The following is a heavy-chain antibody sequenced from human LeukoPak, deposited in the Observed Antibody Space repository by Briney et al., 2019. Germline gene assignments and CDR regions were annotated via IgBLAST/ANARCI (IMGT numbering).Heavy chain of an antibody. CDR3: ANTHCDSSPIVWNF. CDR1: GFSFSSYA. Sequence: GGSLRLSCAASGFSFSSYAMSWVRQAPGKGLEWVSGLSDGGVRIFYADSVKGRFTISRDNSKNTLYLQMDSLRAEDTAVYYCANTHCDSSPIVWNFWGQGTLVTVSS. D-gene: IGHD6-6*01. J-gene: IGHJ4*02. V-gene: IGHV3-23*01. CDR2: LSDGGVRI.